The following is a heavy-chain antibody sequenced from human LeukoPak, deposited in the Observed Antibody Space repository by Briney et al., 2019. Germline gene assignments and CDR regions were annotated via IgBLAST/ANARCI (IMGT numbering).Heavy chain of an antibody. CDR2: ISSSSTTI. V-gene: IGHV3-48*04. CDR3: ASLSRKENSGYDY. J-gene: IGHJ4*02. Sequence: GGSLRFSCAASGFTFSYYSMNWVRQASGKGLEWVSYISSSSTTIYYADSVKGRFTISRDNAKNSLYLQMSSLRAEDTAVYYCASLSRKENSGYDYWGQGTLVTVSS. CDR1: GFTFSYYS. D-gene: IGHD5-12*01.